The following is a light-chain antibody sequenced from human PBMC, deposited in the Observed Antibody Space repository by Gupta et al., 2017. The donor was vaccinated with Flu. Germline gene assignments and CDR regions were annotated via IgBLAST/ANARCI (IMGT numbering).Light chain of an antibody. Sequence: QSALTQPASVSGSPGQSLTISCPGTSSDVGSYNLVSWYQQHPGKAPKLMIYEGSKRPSGVANRFSGSKSGNTASLTISGLQAEDEADYYCCSYAGSSTYVFGTGTKVTVI. J-gene: IGLJ1*01. CDR1: SSDVGSYNL. CDR3: CSYAGSSTYV. CDR2: EGS. V-gene: IGLV2-23*01.